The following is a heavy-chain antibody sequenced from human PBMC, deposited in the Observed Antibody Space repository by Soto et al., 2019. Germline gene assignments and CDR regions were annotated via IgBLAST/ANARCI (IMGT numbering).Heavy chain of an antibody. D-gene: IGHD6-6*01. CDR1: GGSISSGGYS. V-gene: IGHV4-30-2*01. Sequence: SETLSLTCAVSGGSISSGGYSWSWIRQPPGKGLEWIGYIYHSGSTYYNPSLKSRVTISVDRSKNQFSLKLSSVTAADTAVYYCARELVYSSSSGRYYYYGMDVWGQGTTLTVSS. J-gene: IGHJ6*02. CDR2: IYHSGST. CDR3: ARELVYSSSSGRYYYYGMDV.